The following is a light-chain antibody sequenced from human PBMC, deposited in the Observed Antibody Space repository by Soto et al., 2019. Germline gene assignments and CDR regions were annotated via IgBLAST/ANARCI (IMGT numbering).Light chain of an antibody. V-gene: IGKV1-39*01. CDR3: QQSTGIPYT. CDR1: QTIGTY. CDR2: AAS. J-gene: IGKJ2*01. Sequence: DIQMTQSPSSLSASVGDRVTITCRASQTIGTYLNWYQQSPGKAPKLLIYAASTVQIGDPSRFSGSGSGTDFTLTISSLQPEDFATYYCQQSTGIPYTFGQGTKLEIK.